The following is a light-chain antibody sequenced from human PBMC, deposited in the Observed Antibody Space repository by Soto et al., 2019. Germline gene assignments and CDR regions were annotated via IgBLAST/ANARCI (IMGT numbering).Light chain of an antibody. J-gene: IGKJ4*01. Sequence: EIVLTQSPATLSLSPGERATLSCRASQSLSSYLAWYQQKPGQAPRLLIYDASNRAAGIPARFRGSGSGADFTLTISSLEPEDFPIYYCQQRYNWPLTFGGGTKVEIK. CDR3: QQRYNWPLT. CDR1: QSLSSY. CDR2: DAS. V-gene: IGKV3-11*01.